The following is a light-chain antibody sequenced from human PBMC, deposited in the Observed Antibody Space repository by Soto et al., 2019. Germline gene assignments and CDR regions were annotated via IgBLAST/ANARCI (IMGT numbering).Light chain of an antibody. Sequence: QSVLTQPPSASGTPGQRVTISCSGSSSNIGSNTVNWYQQLPGTAPKLLIYSNNQRPSGVPDRFSGFKSGSTASLTISELQPDDEADYYCISFTPSTTTHWVFGGGTKLTVL. CDR2: SNN. J-gene: IGLJ3*02. CDR3: ISFTPSTTTHWV. V-gene: IGLV1-44*01. CDR1: SSNIGSNT.